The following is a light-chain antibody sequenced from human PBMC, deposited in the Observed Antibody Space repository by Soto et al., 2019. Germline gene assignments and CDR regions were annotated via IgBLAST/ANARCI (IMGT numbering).Light chain of an antibody. CDR1: SSNIANNY. J-gene: IGLJ2*01. V-gene: IGLV1-51*01. CDR3: GTWDSSLSAVV. CDR2: DNT. Sequence: QSVLTQPPSVSAAPGQKVTISCSGGSSNIANNYVSWYQQLPGTAPILLIYDNTKRPSGIPDRFSGSKSGTSATLGITGLQTGDEADYYCGTWDSSLSAVVFGGGTKLTVL.